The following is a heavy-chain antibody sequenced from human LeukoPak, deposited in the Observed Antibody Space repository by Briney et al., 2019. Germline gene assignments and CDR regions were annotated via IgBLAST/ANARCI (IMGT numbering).Heavy chain of an antibody. D-gene: IGHD3-22*01. J-gene: IGHJ4*02. CDR3: ARPYYYDSSGYYYIGY. V-gene: IGHV5-51*01. CDR2: IYPADSDT. CDR1: GYSFTSYW. Sequence: GESLKISCKGSGYSFTSYWIGWVRQMPGKGLEWMGTIYPADSDTRYSPSFQGQVTISVDKSISAVYLQWTSLKASDTAMYYCARPYYYDSSGYYYIGYWGQGTLVTVSS.